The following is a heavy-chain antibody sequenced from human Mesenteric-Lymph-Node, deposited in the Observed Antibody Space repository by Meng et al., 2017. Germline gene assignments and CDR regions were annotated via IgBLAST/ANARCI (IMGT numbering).Heavy chain of an antibody. CDR1: GGSFSGYY. Sequence: QGQLQQLGAGLLKPSETLSLTCAVYGGSFSGYYWSWIRQPPGKGLEWIGEINHSGSTNYNPSLKSRVTISVDTSKNQFSLKLSSVTAADTAVYYCARMPPYLSYGSGSQTTYYFDYWGQGTLVTVSS. CDR2: INHSGST. D-gene: IGHD3-10*01. V-gene: IGHV4-34*01. J-gene: IGHJ4*02. CDR3: ARMPPYLSYGSGSQTTYYFDY.